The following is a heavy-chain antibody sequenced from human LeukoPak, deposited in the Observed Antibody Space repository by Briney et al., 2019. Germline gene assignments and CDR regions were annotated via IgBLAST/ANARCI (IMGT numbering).Heavy chain of an antibody. CDR3: ARHGYRGLWSKRPSWFDP. CDR2: INHSGST. Sequence: TSETLSLTCTVSGGSISSSSYYWGWIRQPPGKGLEWIGEINHSGSTNYNPSLTSRVTISVDTSKNQSSLKLSSVTAADTAVYYCARHGYRGLWSKRPSWFDPWGQGTLVTVSS. D-gene: IGHD5-18*01. V-gene: IGHV4-39*01. J-gene: IGHJ5*02. CDR1: GGSISSSSYY.